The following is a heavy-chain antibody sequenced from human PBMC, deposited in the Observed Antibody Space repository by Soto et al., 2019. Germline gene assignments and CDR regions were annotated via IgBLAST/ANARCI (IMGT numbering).Heavy chain of an antibody. CDR1: GASIDRSNYY. CDR3: ARHFVAVVIKGWGY. J-gene: IGHJ4*02. Sequence: SETLSLTCTVSGASIDRSNYYWDWIRQPPGKGLEWIGTTYYNGNAYYNPSLKSRVTMSVDTSKNQVSLKLISVTAADTAVYYCARHFVAVVIKGWGYWGQGTLVTVCS. CDR2: TYYNGNA. D-gene: IGHD3-22*01. V-gene: IGHV4-39*01.